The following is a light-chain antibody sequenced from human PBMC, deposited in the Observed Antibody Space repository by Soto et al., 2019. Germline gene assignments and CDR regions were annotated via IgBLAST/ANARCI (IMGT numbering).Light chain of an antibody. CDR2: QDS. J-gene: IGLJ2*01. CDR3: QVWDSGTAI. CDR1: KLGDKY. Sequence: SYELTQPPSVSVSPGQTASITCSGDKLGDKYACWYQQKPGQSPVLVIYQDSKRPSGIPERFSGSNSGNTATLTISGTQAMDQADYYCQVWDSGTAIFGGGTKLTVL. V-gene: IGLV3-1*01.